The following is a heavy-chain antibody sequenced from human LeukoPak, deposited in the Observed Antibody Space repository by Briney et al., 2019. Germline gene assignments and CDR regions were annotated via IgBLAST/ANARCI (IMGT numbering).Heavy chain of an antibody. Sequence: PGGSLRLSCAASGFSFRNYAMHWVHQAPGKGLEWVAIVWYDGNNKYYADSVKGRFTVSRDNSKDTVSLQLNSLRAEDTAVYYCARGSGAAAGAFDYWGQGTLVTVPS. CDR2: VWYDGNNK. CDR1: GFSFRNYA. D-gene: IGHD6-13*01. CDR3: ARGSGAAAGAFDY. V-gene: IGHV3-33*01. J-gene: IGHJ4*02.